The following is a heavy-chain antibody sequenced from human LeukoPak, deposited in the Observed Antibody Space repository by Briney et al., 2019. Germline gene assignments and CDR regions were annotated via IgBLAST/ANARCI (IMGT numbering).Heavy chain of an antibody. J-gene: IGHJ4*02. D-gene: IGHD5-18*01. CDR1: GYTFTGYY. CDR3: ARDCGYSYGYADY. CDR2: INPTSGGT. Sequence: ASVKVSFKASGYTFTGYYMHWVRQAPGQGLEWMGWINPTSGGTKYAQKFQGRVTMTRDTSISTAYMELNTLRSDDTAVYYCARDCGYSYGYADYWGQGTLVTVSS. V-gene: IGHV1-2*02.